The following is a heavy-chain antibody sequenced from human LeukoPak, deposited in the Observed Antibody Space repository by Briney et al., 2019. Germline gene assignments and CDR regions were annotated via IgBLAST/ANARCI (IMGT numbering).Heavy chain of an antibody. CDR3: VRSRYSSSQSY. V-gene: IGHV3-74*01. Sequence: PGGSLRLSCAASGFTFSSFWMHWVRQAPGKGLMWVSRIYSDESTITYADSVKGRFTVSRDNAKNTLYLQMNSLRAEDTAVYYCVRSRYSSSQSYWGQGTLVTVSS. CDR1: GFTFSSFW. J-gene: IGHJ4*02. D-gene: IGHD6-13*01. CDR2: IYSDESTI.